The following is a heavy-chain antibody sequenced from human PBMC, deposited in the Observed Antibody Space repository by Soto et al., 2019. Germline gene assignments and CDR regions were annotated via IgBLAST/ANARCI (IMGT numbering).Heavy chain of an antibody. Sequence: GASLRLSCAASGFTFSTYGMHWVRQAPGKGLEWVSVIWYDGSYKFYADSVKGRFTISRDNSKNTLYLQMNSLRAEDTAVYYCARALYYESRGYYAPFAYRGQGSPVPGYS. D-gene: IGHD3-22*01. CDR1: GFTFSTYG. CDR2: IWYDGSYK. V-gene: IGHV3-33*01. J-gene: IGHJ4*02. CDR3: ARALYYESRGYYAPFAY.